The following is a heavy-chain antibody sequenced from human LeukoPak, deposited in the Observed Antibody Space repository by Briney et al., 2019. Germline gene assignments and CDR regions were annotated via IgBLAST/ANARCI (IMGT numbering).Heavy chain of an antibody. J-gene: IGHJ5*02. CDR3: ARGIYNDYRPRQGNWFDP. CDR1: GESFSGYY. Sequence: PSETLSLTCAVYGESFSGYYWSWSRQPPGNGLEWIGEINHSGSTNYNPSLKSRVSISVDTSKSQFSLNVRSVTAADTAVYYCARGIYNDYRPRQGNWFDPWGQGTLVTVSS. CDR2: INHSGST. V-gene: IGHV4-34*01. D-gene: IGHD3-16*01.